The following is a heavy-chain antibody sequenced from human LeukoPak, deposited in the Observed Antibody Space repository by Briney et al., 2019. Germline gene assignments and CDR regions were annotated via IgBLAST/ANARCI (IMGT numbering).Heavy chain of an antibody. Sequence: GGSLRLSCAASGFIFSSQWMHWVRQAPGKGLEWVANIKEDGSEKKYLDSVKGRFTISRDNSKITLYLEMNSLRAEDTAVYYCARGRGVYGYWYFDLWGRGTLVTVSS. J-gene: IGHJ2*01. D-gene: IGHD2-15*01. CDR2: IKEDGSEK. CDR3: ARGRGVYGYWYFDL. CDR1: GFIFSSQW. V-gene: IGHV3-7*03.